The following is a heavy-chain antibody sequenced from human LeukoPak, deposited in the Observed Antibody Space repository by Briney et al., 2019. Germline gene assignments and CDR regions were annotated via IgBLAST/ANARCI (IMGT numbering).Heavy chain of an antibody. CDR3: ASSTNRVGS. CDR1: GASIRGSITSGTYY. D-gene: IGHD1-14*01. CDR2: MYNSGTT. V-gene: IGHV4-61*02. J-gene: IGHJ4*02. Sequence: PSQTLSLTCTVSGASIRGSITSGTYYWNWIRQPAGKGLGWIGRMYNSGTTINYNPSLKSRVTISVDTSKNQFSLNVTSVTAADTAVYYCASSTNRVGSWGQGTLVTVSS.